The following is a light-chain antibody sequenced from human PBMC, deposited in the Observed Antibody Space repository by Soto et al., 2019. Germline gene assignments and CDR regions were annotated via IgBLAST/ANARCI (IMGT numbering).Light chain of an antibody. CDR2: GAS. Sequence: EIVMTQSPATLSVSPGERATLSCRASQSVTSNLAWYQHKPGQAPRLLIFGASTRATGIPARFSASGSGTEFILTISSLQSEDFAVYYCQQYNYYVTFGQGTRLEIK. CDR3: QQYNYYVT. CDR1: QSVTSN. V-gene: IGKV3-15*01. J-gene: IGKJ5*01.